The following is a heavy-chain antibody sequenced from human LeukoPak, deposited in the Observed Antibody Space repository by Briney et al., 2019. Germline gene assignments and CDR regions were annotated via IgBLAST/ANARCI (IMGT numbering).Heavy chain of an antibody. V-gene: IGHV3-23*01. CDR2: ISGSGGST. CDR3: ASAAYCSGGSCYPLQH. Sequence: PGGSLRLSCAASGFTFSSYAMSWVRQAPGKGLEWVSAISGSGGSTYYADSVKGRFTISRDNSKNTLYLQMNSLRAEDTAVYYCASAAYCSGGSCYPLQHWGQDTLVTVSS. CDR1: GFTFSSYA. J-gene: IGHJ1*01. D-gene: IGHD2-15*01.